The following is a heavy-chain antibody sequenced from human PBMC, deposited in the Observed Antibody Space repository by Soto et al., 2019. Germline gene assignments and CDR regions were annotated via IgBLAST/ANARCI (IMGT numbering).Heavy chain of an antibody. D-gene: IGHD2-8*01. V-gene: IGHV3-11*01. J-gene: IGHJ4*02. CDR3: ASGPNGAFFVY. CDR1: GFTFSNYY. Sequence: QVQLVESGGGLVKPGGSLRLSCAASGFTFSNYYMSWIRQAPGKGLEWVSYISSRASTIFYADSVKGRFTISRDNVKNSLYLQMNSLRAEDTAVYYCASGPNGAFFVYWGQGILVAVSS. CDR2: ISSRASTI.